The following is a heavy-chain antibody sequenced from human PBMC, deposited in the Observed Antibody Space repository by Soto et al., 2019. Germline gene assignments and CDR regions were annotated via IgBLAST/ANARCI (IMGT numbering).Heavy chain of an antibody. D-gene: IGHD3-3*01. CDR1: GFTFSSYW. Sequence: GGSLRLSCAASGFTFSSYWMSWVRQAPGKGLEWVANIKGDGSETDYADSVKGRFTVSRDNAKNSLYLQMNSLRAEDTAVYYCARDLSDFWSGYFWFDPWGQGTLVTVSS. J-gene: IGHJ5*02. CDR2: IKGDGSET. V-gene: IGHV3-7*01. CDR3: ARDLSDFWSGYFWFDP.